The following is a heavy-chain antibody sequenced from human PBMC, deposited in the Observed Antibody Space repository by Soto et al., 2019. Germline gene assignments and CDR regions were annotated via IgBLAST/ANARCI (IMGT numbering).Heavy chain of an antibody. CDR3: ARDQQDSSSSLLGGLIDY. V-gene: IGHV3-66*01. Sequence: GGSLRLSCAASGFTVSSNYMSWVRQAPGKGLEWVSVIYSGGSTYYADSVKGRFTISRDNSKNTLYLQMNSLRAEDTAVYYCARDQQDSSSSLLGGLIDYWGQGTLVTVSS. J-gene: IGHJ4*02. CDR2: IYSGGST. D-gene: IGHD6-6*01. CDR1: GFTVSSNY.